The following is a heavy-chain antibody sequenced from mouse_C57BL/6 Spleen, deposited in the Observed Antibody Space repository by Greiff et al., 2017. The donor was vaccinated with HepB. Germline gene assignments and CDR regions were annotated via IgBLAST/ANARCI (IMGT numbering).Heavy chain of an antibody. J-gene: IGHJ4*01. CDR2: IYPGDGDT. Sequence: QVQLQQSGAELVKPGASVKISCKASGYAFSSYWMNWVKQRPGKGLEWIGQIYPGDGDTNYNGKFKGKATLTADKSSSTAYMQLSSLTSEDSAVYFCARMGYTYYAMDYWGQGTSVTVSS. CDR1: GYAFSSYW. V-gene: IGHV1-80*01. CDR3: ARMGYTYYAMDY. D-gene: IGHD4-1*01.